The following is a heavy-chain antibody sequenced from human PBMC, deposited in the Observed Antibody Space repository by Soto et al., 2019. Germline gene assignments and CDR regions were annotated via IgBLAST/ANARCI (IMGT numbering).Heavy chain of an antibody. D-gene: IGHD3-22*01. CDR2: TYYRSKWYN. CDR1: GDSVSSNSAA. J-gene: IGHJ3*02. Sequence: SQTLSLTCAISGDSVSSNSAAWNWIRQSPSRGLEWLGRTYYRSKWYNDYAVSVKSRITINPDTSKNQFSLQLNSVTPEDTAVYYCARMDLSHYDSSGYKILAFDIWGQGTMVTVSS. CDR3: ARMDLSHYDSSGYKILAFDI. V-gene: IGHV6-1*01.